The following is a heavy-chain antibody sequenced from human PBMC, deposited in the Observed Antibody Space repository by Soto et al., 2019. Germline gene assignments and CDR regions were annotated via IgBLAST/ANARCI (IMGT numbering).Heavy chain of an antibody. Sequence: SETLSVTWTVAGGSISSGGYYWSWIRQPPGQGLEWIGYIFSSGSTNYNPSLKSRVTMSVDTSKNQFSLKLSSVTAADTAVYYCARRRRDGYNFGSWGQGILVTVSS. CDR2: IFSSGST. V-gene: IGHV4-61*08. CDR1: GGSISSGGYY. D-gene: IGHD2-21*01. CDR3: ARRRRDGYNFGS. J-gene: IGHJ4*02.